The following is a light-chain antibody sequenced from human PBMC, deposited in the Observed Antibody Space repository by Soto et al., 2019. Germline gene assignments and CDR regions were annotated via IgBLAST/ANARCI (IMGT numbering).Light chain of an antibody. CDR1: QSVSSN. J-gene: IGKJ1*01. CDR2: GAS. CDR3: QQYNNWPRWT. Sequence: EIVMTQSPATLSVSPGERATLSCRASQSVSSNLAWYQQKPCQAPRLLIYGASTRATGIPARFSGSGSGTEFTLTISSLQSEDFAVYYCQQYNNWPRWTFGQGTKVEIK. V-gene: IGKV3-15*01.